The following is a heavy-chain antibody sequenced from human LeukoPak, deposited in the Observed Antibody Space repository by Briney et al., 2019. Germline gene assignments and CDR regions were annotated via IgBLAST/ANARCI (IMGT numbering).Heavy chain of an antibody. CDR1: GGSFGGYY. CDR2: INHSGST. CDR3: ARHPDNIAAAGKNWFDP. Sequence: SETLSLTCAVYGGSFGGYYWSWIRQPPGKGLEWIGEINHSGSTNYNPSLKSRVTISVDTSKNQFSLKLSSVTAADTAVYYCARHPDNIAAAGKNWFDPWGQGTLVTVSS. D-gene: IGHD6-13*01. V-gene: IGHV4-34*01. J-gene: IGHJ5*02.